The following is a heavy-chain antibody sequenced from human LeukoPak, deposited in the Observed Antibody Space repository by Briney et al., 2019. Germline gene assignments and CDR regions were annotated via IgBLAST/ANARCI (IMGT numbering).Heavy chain of an antibody. D-gene: IGHD3-22*01. CDR1: GFTFSSYS. CDR3: ARDLVVITDFDY. Sequence: GGSLRLSCAASGFTFSSYSMNWVRQAPGKGLEWVSSISSSSSYIYYADSVKGRITISRDNAKNSLYLQMNSLRAEDTAVYYCARDLVVITDFDYWGQGTLVTVSS. J-gene: IGHJ4*02. CDR2: ISSSSSYI. V-gene: IGHV3-21*01.